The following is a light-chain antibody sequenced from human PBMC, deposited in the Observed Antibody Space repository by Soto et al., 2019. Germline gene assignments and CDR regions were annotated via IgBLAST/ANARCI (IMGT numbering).Light chain of an antibody. CDR1: SSDVGGYTF. J-gene: IGLJ7*01. CDR3: CSYAGSYTLI. CDR2: DIT. Sequence: QSALTQPRSVSGSPGQSVAISCTGTSSDVGGYTFVSWYQHHPGRAPKLIIYDITKRPSGAPDRFSGSKSGNTASLTISGLQAEDEADYYCCSYAGSYTLIFGGGTQLTVL. V-gene: IGLV2-11*01.